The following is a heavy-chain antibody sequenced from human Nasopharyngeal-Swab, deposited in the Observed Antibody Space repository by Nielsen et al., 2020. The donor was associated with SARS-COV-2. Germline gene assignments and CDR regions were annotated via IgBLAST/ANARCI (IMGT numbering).Heavy chain of an antibody. D-gene: IGHD3-10*01. CDR3: ARVGGRTSPMGS. CDR1: GFTLRDYW. CDR2: IKQDGSEK. V-gene: IGHV3-7*01. J-gene: IGHJ4*02. Sequence: GESLKISCVASGFTLRDYWMSWVRPAPAKGLEWVASIKQDGSEKNYVDSVKGRFTISRDNAKNSLFLQMDSLRTEDTAFYYCARVGGRTSPMGSWGQGTLVTVSS.